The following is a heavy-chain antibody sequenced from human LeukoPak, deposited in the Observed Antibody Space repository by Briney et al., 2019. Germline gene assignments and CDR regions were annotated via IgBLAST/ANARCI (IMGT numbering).Heavy chain of an antibody. J-gene: IGHJ5*02. CDR1: AFSFTSYW. D-gene: IGHD2-2*01. CDR3: AREDCGSISWYHNWFDP. Sequence: GPSLRLSCAASAFSFTSYWISSVRQEPGKWLEWVANIKQDGREKNYVDSVKGRFTISSDNAKNSLYLQMNSLRAEDTAVYYCAREDCGSISWYHNWFDPWGEGTLVTVSS. CDR2: IKQDGREK. V-gene: IGHV3-7*01.